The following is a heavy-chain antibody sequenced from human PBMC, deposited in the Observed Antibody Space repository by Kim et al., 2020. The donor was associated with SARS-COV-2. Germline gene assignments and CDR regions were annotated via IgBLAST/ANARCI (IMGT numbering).Heavy chain of an antibody. Sequence: SVKVSCKASGGTFSSYAISWVRQAPGQGLEWMGGIIPIFGTANYAQKFQGRVTITADESTSTAYMELSSLRSEDTAVYYCWQGFWSGYTYYYYGMDVWGQGTTVTVSS. CDR2: IIPIFGTA. CDR1: GGTFSSYA. CDR3: WQGFWSGYTYYYYGMDV. J-gene: IGHJ6*02. D-gene: IGHD3-3*01. V-gene: IGHV1-69*13.